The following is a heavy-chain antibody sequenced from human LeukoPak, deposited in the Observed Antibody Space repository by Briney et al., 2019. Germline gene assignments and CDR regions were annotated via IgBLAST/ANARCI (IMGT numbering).Heavy chain of an antibody. J-gene: IGHJ4*02. CDR1: GFTFSNYW. CDR3: ARFGDFWSGYYGDY. D-gene: IGHD3-3*01. CDR2: IKQDGSEK. V-gene: IGHV3-7*01. Sequence: GGSLRLSCAASGFTFSNYWMSWVRQAPGKGLEWVSNIKQDGSEKYYVDSVKGRFTISRDNAKNLLYLQMNSLRAEDTAVYYCARFGDFWSGYYGDYWGQGTLVTVSS.